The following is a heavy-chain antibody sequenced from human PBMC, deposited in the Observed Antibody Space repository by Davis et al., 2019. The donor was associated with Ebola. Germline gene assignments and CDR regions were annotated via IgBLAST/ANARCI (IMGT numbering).Heavy chain of an antibody. V-gene: IGHV1-18*01. J-gene: IGHJ6*02. CDR2: ISAYNGNT. CDR3: ASTIGYCSSTSCYYYYYGMDV. Sequence: ASVKVSCKASGYTFTSYGISWVRQAPGQGLEWMGWISAYNGNTNYAQKLQGRVTMTTDTSTSTAYMELRSLRSDDTAVYYCASTIGYCSSTSCYYYYYGMDVWGQGTTVTVSS. D-gene: IGHD2-2*01. CDR1: GYTFTSYG.